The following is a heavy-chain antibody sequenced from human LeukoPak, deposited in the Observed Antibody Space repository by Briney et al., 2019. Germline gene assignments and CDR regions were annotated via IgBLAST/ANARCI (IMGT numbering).Heavy chain of an antibody. Sequence: PGGSLRLSCAASGFTFSSYAMSWVRQAPGKGLEWVSAISGSGGSTYYADSVKGRFTISRDNSKNTLYLQMNSLRAEDTAVYYCVSGYSGYDSLRSEVWGQGTLVTVSS. D-gene: IGHD5-12*01. CDR3: VSGYSGYDSLRSEV. CDR1: GFTFSSYA. V-gene: IGHV3-23*01. J-gene: IGHJ4*02. CDR2: ISGSGGST.